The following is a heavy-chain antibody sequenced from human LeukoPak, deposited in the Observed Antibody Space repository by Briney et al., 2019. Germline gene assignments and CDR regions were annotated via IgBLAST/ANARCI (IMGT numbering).Heavy chain of an antibody. Sequence: SETLSLTCTVSGGSISSSSSYWGWIRQPPGKGPEWIGSIYYSGSTYYNPSLKSRVTISVDTSKNQFSLKLSSVTAADTAVYYCARRPSYDAFDIWGQGTMVTVSS. CDR3: ARRPSYDAFDI. J-gene: IGHJ3*02. V-gene: IGHV4-39*01. D-gene: IGHD3-10*01. CDR2: IYYSGST. CDR1: GGSISSSSSY.